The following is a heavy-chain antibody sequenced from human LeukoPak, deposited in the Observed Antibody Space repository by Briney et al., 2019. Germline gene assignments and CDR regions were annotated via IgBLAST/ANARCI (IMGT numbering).Heavy chain of an antibody. CDR3: ARAPITSPFYFDS. CDR1: GFAFYEHG. D-gene: IGHD2-2*01. CDR2: INWSGGST. Sequence: GGSLRRSSTASGFAFYEHGMSWVRPVPGKGLEWVSGINWSGGSTGYADPLRGRFTISRDNAKNSLYLQMDSLRAEDTALYYCARAPITSPFYFDSWGQGTLVTVSS. J-gene: IGHJ4*02. V-gene: IGHV3-20*03.